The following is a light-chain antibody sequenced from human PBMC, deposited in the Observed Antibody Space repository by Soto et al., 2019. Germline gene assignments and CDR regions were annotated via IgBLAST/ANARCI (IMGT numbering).Light chain of an antibody. V-gene: IGLV2-14*03. J-gene: IGLJ2*01. CDR2: DVS. CDR1: SSDIGAYNS. CDR3: SSYTTHSVRV. Sequence: QSALTQPASVSGSPGQSITISCTGTSSDIGAYNSVSWYQQHPGMAPQLMFYDVSYRPSGISSRFSGSKSGNTASLSISGLQAADEADYYCSSYTTHSVRVFGGGTKVTVL.